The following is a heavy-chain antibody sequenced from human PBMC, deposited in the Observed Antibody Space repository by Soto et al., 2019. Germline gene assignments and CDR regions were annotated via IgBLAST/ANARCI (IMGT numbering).Heavy chain of an antibody. D-gene: IGHD6-6*01. CDR1: GGTFSSYA. V-gene: IGHV1-69*13. J-gene: IGHJ4*02. CDR3: ARKGSSSPEPHRFDY. CDR2: IIPIFGTA. Sequence: SVKVSCKASGGTFSSYAISWVRQAPGQGLEWMGGIIPIFGTANYAQKFQGRVTITADESTSTAYMELSSLRSEDTAVYYCARKGSSSPEPHRFDYWGQGTLVTVSS.